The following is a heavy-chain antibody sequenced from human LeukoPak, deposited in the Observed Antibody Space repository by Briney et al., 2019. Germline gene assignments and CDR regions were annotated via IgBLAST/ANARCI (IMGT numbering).Heavy chain of an antibody. CDR2: INPNSGGT. CDR1: GYTFTGYY. Sequence: ASVKVSCKASGYTFTGYYMHWVRQAPGRGLEWMGWINPNSGGTNYAQKFQGRVTMTRDTSISTAYMELSRLRSDDTAVYYCARERGATVTTLNYYYGMDVWSQGTTVTVSS. D-gene: IGHD4-17*01. CDR3: ARERGATVTTLNYYYGMDV. J-gene: IGHJ6*02. V-gene: IGHV1-2*02.